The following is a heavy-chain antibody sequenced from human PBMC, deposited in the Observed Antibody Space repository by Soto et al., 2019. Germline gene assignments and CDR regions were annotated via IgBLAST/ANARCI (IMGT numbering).Heavy chain of an antibody. D-gene: IGHD3-10*01. CDR2: ISGSGGST. CDR1: GFTFSSYA. CDR3: AKFLRGGSGSYYIYYYYMDV. V-gene: IGHV3-23*01. Sequence: PGGSLRLSCAASGFTFSSYAMSWVRQAPGKGLEWVSAISGSGGSTYYADSVKGRFTIFRDNSKNTLYLQMNSLRAEDTAVYYCAKFLRGGSGSYYIYYYYMDVWGKGTTVTVSS. J-gene: IGHJ6*03.